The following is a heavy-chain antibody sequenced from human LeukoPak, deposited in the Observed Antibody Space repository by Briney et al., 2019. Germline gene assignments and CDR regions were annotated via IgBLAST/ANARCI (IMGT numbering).Heavy chain of an antibody. CDR2: IWYDGSNK. Sequence: PGGSLRLSCAASGFTFSSYGMHWVRQAPGKGLEWVAVIWYDGSNKYYADSVKGRFTISRDNSKNTLYLQMNGLRAEDTAVYYCARDKDTAMAYWGQGTLVTVSS. V-gene: IGHV3-33*01. CDR3: ARDKDTAMAY. CDR1: GFTFSSYG. D-gene: IGHD5-18*01. J-gene: IGHJ4*02.